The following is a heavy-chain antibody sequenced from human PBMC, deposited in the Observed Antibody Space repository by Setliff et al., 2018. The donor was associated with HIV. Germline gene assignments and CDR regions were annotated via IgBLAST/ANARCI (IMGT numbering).Heavy chain of an antibody. CDR1: GDSISSGGYY. J-gene: IGHJ6*03. D-gene: IGHD3-9*01. CDR3: ARGHDNKYYYFYYMDV. Sequence: SETLSLTCAVSGDSISSGGYYWSWIRPHPGKGLEWIGHISTTGSTNYNPSLKSRVIMSVDTSTNQFSLKLSSVTAADTAVYYCARGHDNKYYYFYYMDVWGKGTTVTVSS. CDR2: ISTTGST. V-gene: IGHV4-61*09.